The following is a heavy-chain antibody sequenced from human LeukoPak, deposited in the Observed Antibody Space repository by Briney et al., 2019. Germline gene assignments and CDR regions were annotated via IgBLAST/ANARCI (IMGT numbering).Heavy chain of an antibody. V-gene: IGHV3-66*01. Sequence: GGSLRLSCAASGFTVSSNYMSWVRQAPGKGLEWVSVIYSGGSTYYADSVKGRFTVSRDNSKNTLYLQMNSLRAEDTAVYYCARGYYYDSSGYLSYWGQGTLVTVSS. D-gene: IGHD3-22*01. CDR1: GFTVSSNY. CDR3: ARGYYYDSSGYLSY. J-gene: IGHJ4*02. CDR2: IYSGGST.